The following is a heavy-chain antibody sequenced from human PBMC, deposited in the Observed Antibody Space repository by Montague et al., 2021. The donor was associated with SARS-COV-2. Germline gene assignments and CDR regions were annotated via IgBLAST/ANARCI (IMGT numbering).Heavy chain of an antibody. J-gene: IGHJ3*02. Sequence: SLRLSCAASGFTFRSYWMHWVRQAPGKGLVWVSRINSGGSSTTYADSVKGRFAISRDNAKNTLYLQMNSLRAEDTAVYYCARAPRRHYYDSTGFDAFDIWGQGTMVTVSS. CDR2: INSGGSST. D-gene: IGHD3-22*01. CDR1: GFTFRSYW. CDR3: ARAPRRHYYDSTGFDAFDI. V-gene: IGHV3-74*01.